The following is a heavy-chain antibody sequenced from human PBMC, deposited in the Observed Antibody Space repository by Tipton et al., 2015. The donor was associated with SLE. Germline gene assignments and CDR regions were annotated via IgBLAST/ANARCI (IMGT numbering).Heavy chain of an antibody. V-gene: IGHV4-59*08. CDR2: NYYSGST. CDR1: GGSISSYY. Sequence: TLSLTCTVSGGSISSYYWSWIRQPPGKGLEWIGYNYYSGSTNYNPSLKSRVTISVDTSKNQFSLKLSSVTAADTAVYYCARQGAVAGFDYWCQGTLVTVSS. CDR3: ARQGAVAGFDY. D-gene: IGHD6-19*01. J-gene: IGHJ4*02.